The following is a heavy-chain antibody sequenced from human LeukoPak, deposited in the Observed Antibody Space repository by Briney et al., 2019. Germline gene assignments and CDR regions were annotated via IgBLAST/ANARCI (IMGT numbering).Heavy chain of an antibody. CDR1: GGSISSGGYS. D-gene: IGHD6-13*01. CDR3: ARGVSSWFVYFDY. CDR2: IYHRGST. Sequence: SETLSLACAVSGGSISSGGYSWSWIRQPPGKGLEWIGYIYHRGSTYYNPSLKSRVTISVDRSKNQFSLKLSSVTAADTAVYYCARGVSSWFVYFDYWGQGTLVTVSS. J-gene: IGHJ4*02. V-gene: IGHV4-30-2*01.